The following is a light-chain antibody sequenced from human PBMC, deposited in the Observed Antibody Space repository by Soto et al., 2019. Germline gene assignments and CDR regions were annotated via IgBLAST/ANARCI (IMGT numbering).Light chain of an antibody. J-gene: IGLJ1*01. Sequence: QSVLTQPASVSGSPGQSITISCTGTSSDVGRYNFVSWYQQHPGKAPKPMISEVSNRPSGASNRFSGSKSGNTASLTISGLQAADEADYYCTSYTSSSTQVFGTGTKVTVL. CDR3: TSYTSSSTQV. CDR2: EVS. CDR1: SSDVGRYNF. V-gene: IGLV2-14*01.